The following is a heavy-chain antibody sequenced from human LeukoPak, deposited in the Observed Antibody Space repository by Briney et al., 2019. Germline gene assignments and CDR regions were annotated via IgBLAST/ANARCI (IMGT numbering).Heavy chain of an antibody. J-gene: IGHJ6*03. Sequence: SETLSLTCSVSDDSITMYYWTWIRQPPGKGLEWIGYVDHTGSTNFNPSLNGRVSISRDTTNNLFSLRLRSVTAADAAVYFCARGRVSSSTWYSTYYYYFYMDVGGKGTTVTVSS. CDR3: ARGRVSSSTWYSTYYYYFYMDV. D-gene: IGHD1-1*01. V-gene: IGHV4-59*01. CDR1: DDSITMYY. CDR2: VDHTGST.